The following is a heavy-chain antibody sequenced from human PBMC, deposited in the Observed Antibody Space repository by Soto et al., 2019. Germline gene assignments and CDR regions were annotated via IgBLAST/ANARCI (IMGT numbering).Heavy chain of an antibody. J-gene: IGHJ6*02. V-gene: IGHV3-74*01. Sequence: VQLVESGGGLVQPGGSLRLSCAASEFTFNNYWMHWVRQVPGKGLEWDSRINTDGSTTNYADSVMGRFTISRDNADNTVYRQMNSRRAEDTAVYYWARGIYLKYGLDVWGQGATVTVSS. CDR3: ARGIYLKYGLDV. CDR1: EFTFNNYW. CDR2: INTDGSTT. D-gene: IGHD3-16*02.